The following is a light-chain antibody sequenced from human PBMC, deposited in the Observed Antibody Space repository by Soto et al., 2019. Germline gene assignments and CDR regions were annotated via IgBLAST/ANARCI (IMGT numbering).Light chain of an antibody. Sequence: QSALTQPASVSGSPGQSITISCTGTSSDIGTYDYVSWYQHHPGKAPKRMIYEVTNRPSGVSDRFSGSKSGKTASLTISGLQAEDEADYYCSSYTTTTTPVVFGGGTQLTVL. CDR2: EVT. CDR1: SSDIGTYDY. CDR3: SSYTTTTTPVV. V-gene: IGLV2-14*01. J-gene: IGLJ2*01.